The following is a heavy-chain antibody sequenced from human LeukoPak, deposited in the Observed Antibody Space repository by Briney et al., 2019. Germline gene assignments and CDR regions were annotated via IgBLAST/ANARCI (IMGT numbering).Heavy chain of an antibody. CDR1: GFPFSSYD. CDR2: ISDTGRTT. D-gene: IGHD4-11*01. J-gene: IGHJ4*02. Sequence: GGSLRLSCAASGFPFSSYDMNCVRRTPGKGLEWVSYISDTGRTTYYAEYVRGRFTIYRDNTKNSLYLQMNSLRAEDTAVYYCAREVTGYWGQGTLVTVSS. V-gene: IGHV3-48*03. CDR3: AREVTGY.